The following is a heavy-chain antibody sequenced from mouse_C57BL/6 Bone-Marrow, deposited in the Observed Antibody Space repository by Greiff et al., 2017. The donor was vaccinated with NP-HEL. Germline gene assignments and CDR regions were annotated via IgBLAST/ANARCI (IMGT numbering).Heavy chain of an antibody. J-gene: IGHJ2*01. CDR1: GYTFTSYW. D-gene: IGHD1-1*01. CDR3: ARSDTTVVFDY. V-gene: IGHV1-50*01. CDR2: IDPSDSYT. Sequence: QVQLQQPGAELVKPGASVKLSCKASGYTFTSYWMQWVKQRPGQGLEWIGEIDPSDSYTNYNQKFKGKATLTVDTSSRTAYMQLSSLTSEDSAVYYCARSDTTVVFDYWGQGTTLTVSS.